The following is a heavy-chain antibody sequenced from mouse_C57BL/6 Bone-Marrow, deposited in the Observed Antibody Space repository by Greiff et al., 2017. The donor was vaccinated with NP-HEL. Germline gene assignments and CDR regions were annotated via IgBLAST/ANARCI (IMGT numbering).Heavy chain of an antibody. CDR1: GFSLTSYG. J-gene: IGHJ4*01. CDR3: AKHGGNGYYDYAMDY. Sequence: VMLVESGPGLVAPSQSLSITCTVSGFSLTSYGVDWVRQPPGKGLEWMGVIWGGGSTNYNSAIMSRLSISKDNSKSQVFLKMNRLQTDDTAMYYCAKHGGNGYYDYAMDYWGQGTSVTVSS. V-gene: IGHV2-9*01. D-gene: IGHD2-3*01. CDR2: IWGGGST.